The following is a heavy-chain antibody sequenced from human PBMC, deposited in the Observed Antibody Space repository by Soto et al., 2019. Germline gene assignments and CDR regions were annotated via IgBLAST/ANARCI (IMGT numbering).Heavy chain of an antibody. CDR1: GFTFSSYS. J-gene: IGHJ5*02. CDR3: ARVGHIAAAGLAWFDP. CDR2: ISSSSSYI. D-gene: IGHD6-13*01. Sequence: GGSLRLSCAASGFTFSSYSMNWVRQAPGKGLEWVSSISSSSSYIYYADSVKGRFTISRDNAKNSLYLQMNSLSAEDTAVYYCARVGHIAAAGLAWFDPWGQGTLVTVSS. V-gene: IGHV3-21*01.